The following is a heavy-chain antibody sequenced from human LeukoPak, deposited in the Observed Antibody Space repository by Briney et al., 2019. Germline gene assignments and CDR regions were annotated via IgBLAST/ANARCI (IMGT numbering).Heavy chain of an antibody. J-gene: IGHJ4*02. CDR2: ISAYNGNT. Sequence: GASVKVSCKASGYTFTSYGISWVRQAPGQGLEWMGWISAYNGNTNYAQKLQGRVTMTTDTSTSTAYMELRSLRSDDTAVCYCARIFIVVVPAATTYLWYFDYWGQGTLVTVSS. V-gene: IGHV1-18*01. D-gene: IGHD2-2*01. CDR1: GYTFTSYG. CDR3: ARIFIVVVPAATTYLWYFDY.